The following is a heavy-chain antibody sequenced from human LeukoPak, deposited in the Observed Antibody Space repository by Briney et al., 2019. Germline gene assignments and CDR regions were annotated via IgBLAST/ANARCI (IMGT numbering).Heavy chain of an antibody. J-gene: IGHJ4*02. Sequence: ASVKVSRKASGYSVTSYGISWVRQAPGQGLEWMGWISAYNGDTSYAQKFQGRVTVTTDTSTTTAYMELRSLRSDDSAVYYCARRAGYDRRMGTLDFWGQGTLVTVSS. CDR3: ARRAGYDRRMGTLDF. D-gene: IGHD5-12*01. V-gene: IGHV1-18*01. CDR2: ISAYNGDT. CDR1: GYSVTSYG.